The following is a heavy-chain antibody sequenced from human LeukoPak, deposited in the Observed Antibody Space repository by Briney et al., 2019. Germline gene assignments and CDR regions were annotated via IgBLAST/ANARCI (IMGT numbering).Heavy chain of an antibody. CDR3: ARDQGYYGSATAQYYYYMDV. D-gene: IGHD3-10*01. CDR1: GGTFSSYA. J-gene: IGHJ6*03. CDR2: IIPIFGTA. Sequence: GASVKVSCKASGGTFSSYAISWVRQAPGQGLEWMGGIIPIFGTANYAQKFQGRVTITADESTSTAYMELSSLRSEDTAVYYCARDQGYYGSATAQYYYYMDVWGKGTTVTISS. V-gene: IGHV1-69*13.